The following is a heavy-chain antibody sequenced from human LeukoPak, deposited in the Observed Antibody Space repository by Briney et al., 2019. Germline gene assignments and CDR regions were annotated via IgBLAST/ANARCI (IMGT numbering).Heavy chain of an antibody. CDR2: ISADGTNR. J-gene: IGHJ4*02. V-gene: IGHV3-43*02. CDR1: GFGFDDYA. Sequence: GGSLRLSCAASGFGFDDYAMHWVRQAPGKGLEWVSLISADGTNRYYADSVKGRFTISRDNSRNSLYLQMNSLRSEDTALYYCGKGTIDDVDYWGQGTLVTVSS. CDR3: GKGTIDDVDY. D-gene: IGHD1-1*01.